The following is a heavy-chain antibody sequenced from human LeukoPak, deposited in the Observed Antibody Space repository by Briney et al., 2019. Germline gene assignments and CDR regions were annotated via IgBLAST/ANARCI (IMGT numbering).Heavy chain of an antibody. Sequence: GGSLRLSCAASGFTFSSYAMHWVRQAPGKGLEHVSSISSNGGSTYYANSVKGRFIISRDNSKNTVYLQMGTLRAEDMAVYYCARTSTVSTAIPNGMGVWGQGTTVTASS. V-gene: IGHV3-64*01. J-gene: IGHJ6*02. D-gene: IGHD4-17*01. CDR2: ISSNGGST. CDR1: GFTFSSYA. CDR3: ARTSTVSTAIPNGMGV.